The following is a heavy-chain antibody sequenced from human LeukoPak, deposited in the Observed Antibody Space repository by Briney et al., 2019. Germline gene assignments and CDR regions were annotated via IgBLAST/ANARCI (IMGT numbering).Heavy chain of an antibody. J-gene: IGHJ4*02. CDR2: IRYDGSNK. CDR1: GFTFSSYG. D-gene: IGHD4-11*01. CDR3: AKDPTVTPDIFYDY. V-gene: IGHV3-30*02. Sequence: PGGSRRLSCAASGFTFSSYGMHWVRQAPGKGLEWVAFIRYDGSNKYYADSVKGRFTISRNNSKNTLYLQMNSLRAEDTAVYYCAKDPTVTPDIFYDYWGQGTLVTVSS.